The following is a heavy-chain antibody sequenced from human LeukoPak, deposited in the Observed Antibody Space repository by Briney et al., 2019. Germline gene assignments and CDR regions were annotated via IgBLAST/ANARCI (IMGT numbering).Heavy chain of an antibody. J-gene: IGHJ4*02. D-gene: IGHD2-2*01. CDR3: AKGSCSSTTCLKTD. Sequence: GRSLRLSCAASGFTFSSYAMHWVRQTPGKGLEWVAVISYDGIDKYYADSVKGRFTISRDNSKNTLYLQMNSLRSEDTAVYYCAKGSCSSTTCLKTDWGQGTPVTVSS. V-gene: IGHV3-30*18. CDR2: ISYDGIDK. CDR1: GFTFSSYA.